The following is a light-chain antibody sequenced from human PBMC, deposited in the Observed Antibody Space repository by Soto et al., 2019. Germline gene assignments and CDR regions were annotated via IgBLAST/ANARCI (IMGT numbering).Light chain of an antibody. Sequence: DIQLTQSPSFLSASVGDRVTITCRASQGISSYLAWYQQTPGKAPKLLIYASSTLQSGVPSRFSGSGSGKEVTHTIGSRQPEELATYHCQQLNTFPTTFGQGTRLDI. CDR2: ASS. CDR3: QQLNTFPTT. CDR1: QGISSY. J-gene: IGKJ5*01. V-gene: IGKV1-9*01.